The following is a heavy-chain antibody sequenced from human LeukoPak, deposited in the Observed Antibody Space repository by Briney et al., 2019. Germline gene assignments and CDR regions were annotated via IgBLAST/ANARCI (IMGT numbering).Heavy chain of an antibody. CDR3: ARVAVASRDAFDI. CDR2: VYYSGST. Sequence: PSETLSLTCTVSGGSISSYYWSWIRQPPGNGLEWIGYVYYSGSTNYNPSLKSRVTISVDTSKNQFSLKLSSVTAADTAVYYCARVAVASRDAFDIWGQGTMVTVSS. J-gene: IGHJ3*02. V-gene: IGHV4-59*01. CDR1: GGSISSYY. D-gene: IGHD6-19*01.